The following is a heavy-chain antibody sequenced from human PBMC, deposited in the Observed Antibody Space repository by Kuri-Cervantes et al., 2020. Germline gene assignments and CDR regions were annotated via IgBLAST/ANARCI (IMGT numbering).Heavy chain of an antibody. Sequence: GESLKISCAASGFTFSSYWMSWIRQAPGKGLEWVSYISSSGNNMYYADSVRGRFTISRDNARNSVYLQMNSLRADDTAVYYCARDGSSWYGVDYWGQGTLVTVSS. J-gene: IGHJ4*02. CDR2: ISSSGNNM. CDR1: GFTFSSYW. V-gene: IGHV3-21*05. CDR3: ARDGSSWYGVDY. D-gene: IGHD6-13*01.